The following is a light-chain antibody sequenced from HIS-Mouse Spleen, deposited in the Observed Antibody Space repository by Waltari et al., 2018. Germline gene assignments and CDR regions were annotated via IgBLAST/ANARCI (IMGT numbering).Light chain of an antibody. Sequence: SYELTQPPSVSVSPGQTARITCPGDALPKKYAYWYQQKSGQAPGLVIYEDRQRPSGIPERFSGSSSGTMATLTISGDQVEDEADYYCYSTDSSGNHRVFGGGTKLTVL. J-gene: IGLJ2*01. CDR2: EDR. V-gene: IGLV3-10*01. CDR1: ALPKKY. CDR3: YSTDSSGNHRV.